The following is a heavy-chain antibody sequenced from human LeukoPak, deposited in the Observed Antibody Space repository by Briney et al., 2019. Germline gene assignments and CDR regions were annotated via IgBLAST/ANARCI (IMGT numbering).Heavy chain of an antibody. CDR2: INHSGST. Sequence: PSETLSLTCAVYGGSFSGYYWSWIRQPPGKGLEWIGEINHSGSTNNNPSLKSRVTISVDTSKNQFSLKLSSVTAADTAVYYCARRGQEARTSPFDYWGQGTLVTVSS. V-gene: IGHV4-34*01. D-gene: IGHD6-6*01. CDR1: GGSFSGYY. J-gene: IGHJ4*02. CDR3: ARRGQEARTSPFDY.